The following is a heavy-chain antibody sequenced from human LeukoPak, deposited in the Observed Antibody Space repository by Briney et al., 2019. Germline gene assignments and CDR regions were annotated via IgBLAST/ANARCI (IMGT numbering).Heavy chain of an antibody. D-gene: IGHD3-22*01. Sequence: GASVKVSCKVSGYTLTELSMHWVRQAPGKGLEWMGGFDPEDGETIYAQKFQGRVTMTEDTSTDTAYMELSSLRSEDTAVYYCARSSTSHYYYDSSGYYGTFFDYWGQGTLVTVSS. J-gene: IGHJ4*02. CDR3: ARSSTSHYYYDSSGYYGTFFDY. CDR2: FDPEDGET. V-gene: IGHV1-24*01. CDR1: GYTLTELS.